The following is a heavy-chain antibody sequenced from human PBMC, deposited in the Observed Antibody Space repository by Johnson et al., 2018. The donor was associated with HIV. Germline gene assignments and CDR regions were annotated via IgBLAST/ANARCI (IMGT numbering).Heavy chain of an antibody. CDR1: GFTFSSYW. Sequence: VQLVESGGGLVQPGGSLRLSCAASGFTFSSYWMSWVRQAPGKGLEWVANIKKEGSEKYYVDSVKGRFTISRDNAKNSLYLPMNSLRAEDTAVYYWARDRGAARDAFDIWGQGTMVTVSS. J-gene: IGHJ3*02. CDR3: ARDRGAARDAFDI. CDR2: IKKEGSEK. D-gene: IGHD6-6*01. V-gene: IGHV3-7*05.